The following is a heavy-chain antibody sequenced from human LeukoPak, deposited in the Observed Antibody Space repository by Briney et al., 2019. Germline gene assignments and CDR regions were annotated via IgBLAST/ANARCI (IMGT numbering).Heavy chain of an antibody. Sequence: GASVKVSCKASGYTFTSYDINWVRQATGQGLEWMGWMNPSSGNTGYAQKFQGRVTMTRNTSISTAYMELSSLRSEDTAVYYCARRITMVRGVEVFNYWGQGTLVTVSS. CDR1: GYTFTSYD. CDR2: MNPSSGNT. CDR3: ARRITMVRGVEVFNY. J-gene: IGHJ4*02. D-gene: IGHD3-10*01. V-gene: IGHV1-8*01.